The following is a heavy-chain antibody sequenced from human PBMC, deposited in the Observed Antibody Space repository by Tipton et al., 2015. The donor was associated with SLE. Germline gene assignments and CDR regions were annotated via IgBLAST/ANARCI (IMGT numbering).Heavy chain of an antibody. CDR1: GFTFDDYA. D-gene: IGHD3-10*01. CDR2: ISWNSGSI. Sequence: SLRLACAASGFTFDDYAMHWVRQAPGKGLEGVSGISWNSGSIGYADSVKGRFTISRDNAKNSLYLQMNSLRAEDTALYYCAKEFGDYWGQGTLVTVSS. V-gene: IGHV3-9*01. J-gene: IGHJ4*02. CDR3: AKEFGDY.